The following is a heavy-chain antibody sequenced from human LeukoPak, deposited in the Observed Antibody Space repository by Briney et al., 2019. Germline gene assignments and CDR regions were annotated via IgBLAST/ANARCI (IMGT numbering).Heavy chain of an antibody. D-gene: IGHD6-6*01. V-gene: IGHV4-30-2*01. J-gene: IGHJ2*01. CDR1: GGSISSGGYY. Sequence: KPSQTLSLTCTVSGGSISSGGYYWSWIRQPPGKGLEWIGYIYHSGSTYYNPSLKSRVTISVDRSKNQFSLKLSSVTAADTAVYYCARDMTSSGWRYFDLWGRGTLVTVSS. CDR3: ARDMTSSGWRYFDL. CDR2: IYHSGST.